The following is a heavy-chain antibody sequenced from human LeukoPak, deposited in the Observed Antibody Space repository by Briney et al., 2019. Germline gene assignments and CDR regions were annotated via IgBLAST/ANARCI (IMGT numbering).Heavy chain of an antibody. J-gene: IGHJ6*02. V-gene: IGHV4-4*07. Sequence: PSETLSLTCTVSGGSISSYYWSWIRQPAGKGLEWIGRIYTSGSTNYNPSLKSRVTISVDTSKNQFSLKLSSVTAADTAVYYCARARYYYDSSGYRYYYGMDVWGQGTTVTVSS. CDR3: ARARYYYDSSGYRYYYGMDV. CDR1: GGSISSYY. CDR2: IYTSGST. D-gene: IGHD3-22*01.